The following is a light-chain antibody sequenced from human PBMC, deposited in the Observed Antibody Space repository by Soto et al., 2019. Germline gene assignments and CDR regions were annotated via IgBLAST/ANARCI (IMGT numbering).Light chain of an antibody. V-gene: IGKV3-20*01. CDR3: YQYGSTPPT. Sequence: EIVLTQSPGTLSLSPGEGATLSCRASQSVGSSYLAWYLQKPGQAPRLLIYGASDRATGIPDRFSGSGSGTDFTLTISRLEPEDFVVFYCYQYGSTPPTFGQGTKVDIK. J-gene: IGKJ1*01. CDR2: GAS. CDR1: QSVGSSY.